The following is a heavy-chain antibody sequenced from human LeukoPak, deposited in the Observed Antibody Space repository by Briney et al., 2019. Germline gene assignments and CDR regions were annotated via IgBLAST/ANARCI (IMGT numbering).Heavy chain of an antibody. Sequence: PGGSLRLSCAASGFTFSSYSMNWVRQAPGKGLEWVSSISSSSSYIYYADSVKGRFTISRDNAKSSLYLQMNSLRAEDTAVYYCAREIRSLDAAASDAFDIWGQGTMVTVSS. V-gene: IGHV3-21*04. D-gene: IGHD2-2*01. J-gene: IGHJ3*02. CDR3: AREIRSLDAAASDAFDI. CDR1: GFTFSSYS. CDR2: ISSSSSYI.